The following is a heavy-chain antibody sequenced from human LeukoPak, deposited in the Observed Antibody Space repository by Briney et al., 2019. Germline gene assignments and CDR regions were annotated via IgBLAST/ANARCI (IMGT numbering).Heavy chain of an antibody. J-gene: IGHJ4*02. CDR1: GFTFSSYA. D-gene: IGHD6-13*01. Sequence: GGSLRLSCAASGFTFSSYAMSWVRQAPGKGLEWVSAISGSGGSTYYADSVKGRFTISRDNSKNTLYLQMNSLRAEDTAVYYCAKDDTPASIAAAGREGYYFDYWGQGTLVTVSS. V-gene: IGHV3-23*01. CDR3: AKDDTPASIAAAGREGYYFDY. CDR2: ISGSGGST.